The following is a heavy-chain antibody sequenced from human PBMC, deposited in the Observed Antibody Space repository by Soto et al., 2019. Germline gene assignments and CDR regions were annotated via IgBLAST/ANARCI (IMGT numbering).Heavy chain of an antibody. CDR3: TTQIEDGDNYYYGMDV. V-gene: IGHV3-15*07. J-gene: IGHJ6*02. CDR2: IKSKTDGGTT. CDR1: GFTFSNAW. Sequence: EVQLVESGGGLVKPGGSLRLSCAASGFTFSNAWMNWVRQAPGKGLEWVGRIKSKTDGGTTDYAAPVKGRFTISRDDSKNTLYLQMNSLKTEDTAVYYCTTQIEDGDNYYYGMDVWGQGTTVTVSS. D-gene: IGHD4-17*01.